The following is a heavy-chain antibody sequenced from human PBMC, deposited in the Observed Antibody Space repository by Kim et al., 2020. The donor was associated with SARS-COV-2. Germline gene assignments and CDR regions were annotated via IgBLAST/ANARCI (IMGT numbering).Heavy chain of an antibody. CDR1: GVSISQSH. D-gene: IGHD2-21*01. Sequence: SETLSLTCSVSGVSISQSHWSWIRQPPGKGLEWIGYLNPAGATNYNPSLWSRVSISADTSNNQVSLRVTSVTGADTAVYYCARHFGDSSDFYNFDYWGQG. CDR2: LNPAGAT. J-gene: IGHJ4*02. V-gene: IGHV4-4*08. CDR3: ARHFGDSSDFYNFDY.